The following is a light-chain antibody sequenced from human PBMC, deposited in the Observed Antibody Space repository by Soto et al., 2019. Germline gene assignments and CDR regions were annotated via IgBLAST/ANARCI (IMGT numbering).Light chain of an antibody. CDR2: KAS. Sequence: DIQVTQSPSTLSASVGDRVTITCRASQSIGSWLAWYQQKPQKAPRLLIYKASTLESGVPSRFRGGGSGTDFSLTSSSLQPEDFATYYCQECKNYPWTFGQGTKVEV. V-gene: IGKV1-5*03. CDR1: QSIGSW. J-gene: IGKJ1*01. CDR3: QECKNYPWT.